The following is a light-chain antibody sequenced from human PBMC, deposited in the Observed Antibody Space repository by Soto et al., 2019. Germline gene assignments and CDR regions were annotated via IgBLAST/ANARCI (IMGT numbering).Light chain of an antibody. V-gene: IGKV3-20*01. Sequence: EIVLTQSPATLSLSPGERATLSCRASQSVSSTYLAWYQQKPGQPPRLLIYGASSRATGIPDRFSGSGSGTDFTLTSSRLEPEDFAVYYCQRYGSSPITFGQGTRLEVK. CDR3: QRYGSSPIT. CDR2: GAS. J-gene: IGKJ5*01. CDR1: QSVSSTY.